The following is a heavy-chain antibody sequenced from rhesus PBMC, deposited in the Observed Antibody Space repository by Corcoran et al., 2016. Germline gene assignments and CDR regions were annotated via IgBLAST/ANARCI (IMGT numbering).Heavy chain of an antibody. CDR3: ARGYSGNYGLDS. Sequence: QVTLKESGPALVKPTQTLTLTCTFSGFSLTTSGMGVGWIRQPPGKALEWLEIIYWDDEKGYSTSLKRRLTISKDTSKNQVVLTMTNMDPVDTATYYCARGYSGNYGLDSWGQGVVVTVSS. J-gene: IGHJ6*01. CDR1: GFSLTTSGMG. V-gene: IGHV2-174*01. CDR2: IYWDDEK. D-gene: IGHD1-44*01.